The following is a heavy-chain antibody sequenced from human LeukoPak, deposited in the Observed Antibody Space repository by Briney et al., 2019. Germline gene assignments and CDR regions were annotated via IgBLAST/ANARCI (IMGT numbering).Heavy chain of an antibody. J-gene: IGHJ4*02. CDR2: IYSGGST. CDR3: AKDGPGYSTYDLDY. D-gene: IGHD5-12*01. V-gene: IGHV3-NL1*01. Sequence: GGSLRLSCAASGFTFSSYAMHWVRQAPGKGLEWVSVIYSGGSTYYADSVKGRFTISRDTSKNTLYLQMNSLRAEDTAVYYYAKDGPGYSTYDLDYWGQGTLVIVPS. CDR1: GFTFSSYA.